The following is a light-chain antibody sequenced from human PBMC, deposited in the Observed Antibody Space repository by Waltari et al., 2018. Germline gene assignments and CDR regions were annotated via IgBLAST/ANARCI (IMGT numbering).Light chain of an antibody. CDR3: QQYQNWPQT. CDR1: QSISSN. CDR2: GAS. J-gene: IGKJ2*01. Sequence: EIVMTQSPATLFVSPGERATLPCRASQSISSNLAWYQQKPGQAPRLLMYGASTRDTAIPARFSGSGSGTEFALTISSLQSEDSAVYYCQQYQNWPQTFGQGTKLQIK. V-gene: IGKV3-15*01.